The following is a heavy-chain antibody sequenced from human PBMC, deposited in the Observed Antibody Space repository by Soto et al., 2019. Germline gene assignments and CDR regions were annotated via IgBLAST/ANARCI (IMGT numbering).Heavy chain of an antibody. CDR3: ARIYCSGGICFPNWVDP. J-gene: IGHJ5*02. Sequence: GASVKVSCKASGYTFSTSGMSWLRQAPGQGLEWMGWITPISGTPKYAQKFQGRVTISADESTSTAYMDLSSLRFEDTAIYYCARIYCSGGICFPNWVDPWGQGTLVTVSS. CDR2: ITPISGTP. D-gene: IGHD2-8*02. V-gene: IGHV1-69*13. CDR1: GYTFSTSG.